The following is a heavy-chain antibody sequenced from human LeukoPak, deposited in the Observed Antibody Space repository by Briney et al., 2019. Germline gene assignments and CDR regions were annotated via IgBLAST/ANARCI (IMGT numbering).Heavy chain of an antibody. CDR2: IYNSGST. Sequence: SETLSLTCTVSGGSISSYYWSWIRQPPGKGLEWIGYIYNSGSTNYNPSLKSRGTISVDTSKNPFSLKLCSVTAADTAAYYSARVCGIATAADDAFDICGQGTMLTVSS. CDR3: ARVCGIATAADDAFDI. V-gene: IGHV4-59*01. J-gene: IGHJ3*02. CDR1: GGSISSYY. D-gene: IGHD6-13*01.